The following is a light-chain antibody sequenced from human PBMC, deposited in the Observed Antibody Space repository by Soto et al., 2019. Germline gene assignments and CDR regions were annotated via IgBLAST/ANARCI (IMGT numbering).Light chain of an antibody. CDR1: SSNIGAGYD. CDR2: GNS. V-gene: IGLV1-40*01. J-gene: IGLJ1*01. CDR3: QSYDSSLSGYV. Sequence: QPGLAQPPSVSGAPGHRFTISCTGSSSNIGAGYDVHWYQQLPGTAPKLLIYGNSNRPSGVPDRFSGSKSGTSASLAITGLQAEDEADYYCQSYDSSLSGYVFGTGTKVTVL.